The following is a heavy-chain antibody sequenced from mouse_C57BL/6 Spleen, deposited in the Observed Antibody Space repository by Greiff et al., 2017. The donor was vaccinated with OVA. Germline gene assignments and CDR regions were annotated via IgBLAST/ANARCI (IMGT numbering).Heavy chain of an antibody. D-gene: IGHD1-1*01. Sequence: EVNVVESGEGLVKPGGSLKLSCAASGFTFSSYAMSWVRQTPEKRLEWVAYISSGGDYIYYADTVKGRFTISRDNARNTLYLQMSSLKSEDTAMYYCTRPTTVVAEGYWYFDVWGTGTTVTVSS. J-gene: IGHJ1*03. CDR1: GFTFSSYA. CDR2: ISSGGDYI. V-gene: IGHV5-9-1*02. CDR3: TRPTTVVAEGYWYFDV.